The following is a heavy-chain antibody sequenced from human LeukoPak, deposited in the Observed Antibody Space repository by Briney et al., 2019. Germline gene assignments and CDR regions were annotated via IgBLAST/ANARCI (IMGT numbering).Heavy chain of an antibody. CDR2: IYYIGST. V-gene: IGHV4-59*01. Sequence: SETLSLTCTVSGGSISSYYWSWIRQPPGKGLEWIGYIYYIGSTNYNPSLKSRVTISVDTSKNQFSLKLSSVTAADTAVYYCARSAVRGASRSHFDYWGQGTLVTVSS. CDR3: ARSAVRGASRSHFDY. CDR1: GGSISSYY. J-gene: IGHJ4*02. D-gene: IGHD3-10*01.